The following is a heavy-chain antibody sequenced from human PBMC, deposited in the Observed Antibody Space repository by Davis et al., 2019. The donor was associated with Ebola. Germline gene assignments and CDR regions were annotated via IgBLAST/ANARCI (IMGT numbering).Heavy chain of an antibody. J-gene: IGHJ6*04. V-gene: IGHV4-61*01. D-gene: IGHD6-19*01. CDR3: ARDRHSSGWARGYGMDV. CDR1: GASISTSFYN. Sequence: SETLSLTCTVSGASISTSFYNWGWIRQSPGKGLEWIGYIYYSGSTNYNPSLKSRVTISVDTSKNQFSLRLSSVTAADTAVYYCARDRHSSGWARGYGMDVWGKGTTVTVSS. CDR2: IYYSGST.